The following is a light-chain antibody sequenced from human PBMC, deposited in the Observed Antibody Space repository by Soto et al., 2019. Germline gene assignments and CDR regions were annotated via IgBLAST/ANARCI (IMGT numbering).Light chain of an antibody. V-gene: IGKV3-11*01. CDR2: DAS. Sequence: EIVLTQSPATLSLSPGERATLSCRASQSVSSYLAWYQQKPGQAPRLLIYDASNRATGIPARFSGSRSGTAFTLTISSLEPKDFTVYYCQRRSTFGQGTRLEIK. CDR1: QSVSSY. CDR3: QRRST. J-gene: IGKJ5*01.